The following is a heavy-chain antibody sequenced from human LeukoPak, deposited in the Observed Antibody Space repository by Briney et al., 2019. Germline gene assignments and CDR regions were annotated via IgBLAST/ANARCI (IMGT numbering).Heavy chain of an antibody. J-gene: IGHJ6*03. CDR2: IYYSGST. D-gene: IGHD3-16*01. CDR1: GGSISSYY. CDR3: ARHGRSYDYYYYMDV. V-gene: IGHV4-59*05. Sequence: SETLSLTCTVSGGSISSYYWSWIRQPPGKGLEWIGSIYYSGSTYYNPSLKSRVTISVDTSKNQFSLKLSSVTAADTAVYYCARHGRSYDYYYYMDVWGKGTTVTISS.